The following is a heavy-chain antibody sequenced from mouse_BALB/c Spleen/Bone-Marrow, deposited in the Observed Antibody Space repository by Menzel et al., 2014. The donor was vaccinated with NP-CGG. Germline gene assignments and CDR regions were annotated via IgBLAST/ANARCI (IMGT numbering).Heavy chain of an antibody. V-gene: IGHV14-3*02. CDR3: ASYYYVSSGFAI. D-gene: IGHD1-1*01. Sequence: VQLQQSGAELVKPGASVKLSCTASGFNFKDTYMHWVKQRPEQGLEWIGRIDTANGNTKYDPKFQGKATITADTSSNTANLPLSSLTSEDSAVYDCASYYYVSSGFAIWGQGTLVTVSA. CDR2: IDTANGNT. J-gene: IGHJ3*01. CDR1: GFNFKDTY.